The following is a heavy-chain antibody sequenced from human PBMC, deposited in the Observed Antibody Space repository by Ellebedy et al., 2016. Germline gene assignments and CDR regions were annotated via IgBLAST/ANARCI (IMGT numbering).Heavy chain of an antibody. Sequence: GESLKISXAASGFTFNSSWMHWVRQAPGKGLVWVSRINFDGSSTSYADSVKGRFTISRDNAKNTLYLQMNSLRAKDTAVYYCARGSITVFGGVDVWGKGTTVTVSS. V-gene: IGHV3-74*01. D-gene: IGHD3-3*01. CDR2: INFDGSST. CDR1: GFTFNSSW. CDR3: ARGSITVFGGVDV. J-gene: IGHJ6*04.